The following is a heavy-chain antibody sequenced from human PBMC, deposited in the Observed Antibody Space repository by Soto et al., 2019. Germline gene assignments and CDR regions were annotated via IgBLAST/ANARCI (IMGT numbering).Heavy chain of an antibody. CDR3: ARGLGAGTTPDWFDP. Sequence: PSETLSLTCAVYGGSFSGYYWSWTRQPPGKGLEWIGEINHSGSTNYNPSLKSRVTISVDTSKNQFSLKLSSVTAADTAVYYCARGLGAGTTPDWFDPWGQGTLVTVSS. J-gene: IGHJ5*02. V-gene: IGHV4-34*01. CDR1: GGSFSGYY. CDR2: INHSGST. D-gene: IGHD1-1*01.